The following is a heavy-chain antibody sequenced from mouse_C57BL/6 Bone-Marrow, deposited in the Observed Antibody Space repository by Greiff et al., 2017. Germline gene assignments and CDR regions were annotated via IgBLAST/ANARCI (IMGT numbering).Heavy chain of an antibody. V-gene: IGHV5-6*01. CDR3: ARLNGYVWFAY. CDR1: GFTFSSYG. J-gene: IGHJ3*01. CDR2: ISSGGSYT. Sequence: EVQLVESGGDLVKPGGSLKLSCAASGFTFSSYGMSWVRQTPDKRLEWVATISSGGSYTYYPDSVKGRFTISRDNAKNTLYLQMSSLKSEDTAMYYCARLNGYVWFAYWGQGTLVTVSA. D-gene: IGHD2-2*01.